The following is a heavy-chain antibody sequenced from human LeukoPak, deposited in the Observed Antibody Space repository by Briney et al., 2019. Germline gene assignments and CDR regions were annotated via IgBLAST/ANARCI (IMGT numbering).Heavy chain of an antibody. V-gene: IGHV4-4*02. J-gene: IGHJ4*02. CDR2: IFHSGST. Sequence: SETLSLTCTVSSASIFSSNWWSWVRQPPGKGLEWIGQIFHSGSTSYSPSLKSRVTISVDKSKNQISLKLTSVTAADTAIYYCARSPTKRVTEYYWGQGTLVTVSS. CDR3: ARSPTKRVTEYY. CDR1: SASIFSSNW. D-gene: IGHD5-18*01.